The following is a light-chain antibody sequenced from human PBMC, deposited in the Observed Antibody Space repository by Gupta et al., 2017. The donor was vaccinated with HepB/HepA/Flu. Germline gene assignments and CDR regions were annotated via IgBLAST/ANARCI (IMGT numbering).Light chain of an antibody. V-gene: IGKV1-5*03. CDR2: RAS. Sequence: DIQMTQSPSTLSASVGDRVTISCRASQSISIWLAWYQQKPGKAPKLLIYRASSLQSGVPSRFSGSGSGTEFTLTISSLQPDDFATYYCQEYYYFSWTFGQGTKVEIK. J-gene: IGKJ1*01. CDR3: QEYYYFSWT. CDR1: QSISIW.